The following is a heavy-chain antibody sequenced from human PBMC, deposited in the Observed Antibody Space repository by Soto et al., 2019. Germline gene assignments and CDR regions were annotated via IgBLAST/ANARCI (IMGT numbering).Heavy chain of an antibody. CDR1: Y. V-gene: IGHV1-2*04. CDR2: INPNSGGT. J-gene: IGHJ6*02. CDR3: ARPVERTNMVRGIDYSGMAV. Sequence: YRWSLHHDTRKGLEWMGWINPNSGGTNYAQKFQGWVTMTRDTSISTAYMELSRLRSDDTAVYYCARPVERTNMVRGIDYSGMAVWGQRTTVTGFS. D-gene: IGHD3-10*01.